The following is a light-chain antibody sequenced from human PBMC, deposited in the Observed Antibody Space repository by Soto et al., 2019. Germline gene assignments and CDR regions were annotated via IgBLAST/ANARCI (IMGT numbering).Light chain of an antibody. J-gene: IGLJ2*01. V-gene: IGLV1-44*01. CDR3: AAWDDSLNGVV. Sequence: QAVVTQPPSASGTPGQRVTISCSGSSSNIGSNTVNWYQQPPGTAPKLLIYSNNQRPSGVPDRFSGSKSGTSASLAISGLQSEDEADYYCAAWDDSLNGVVFGGGTQLTVL. CDR2: SNN. CDR1: SSNIGSNT.